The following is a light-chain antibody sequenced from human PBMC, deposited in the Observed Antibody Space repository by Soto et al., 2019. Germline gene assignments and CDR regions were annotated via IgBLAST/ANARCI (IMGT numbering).Light chain of an antibody. CDR1: QGISSY. CDR3: QQLNSYSFT. V-gene: IGKV1-9*01. Sequence: DIQLTQSPSFLSASVGDRVTITCRASQGISSYLAWYQQKPGKAPKLLIYAASTLQSGVPSRFSGSGSGTEFTLTISSLQPEDFATYYCQQLNSYSFTFGPATKVDIK. CDR2: AAS. J-gene: IGKJ3*01.